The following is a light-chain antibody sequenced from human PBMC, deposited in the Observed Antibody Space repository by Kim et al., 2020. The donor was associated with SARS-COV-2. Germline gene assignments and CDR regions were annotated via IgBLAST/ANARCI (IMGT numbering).Light chain of an antibody. V-gene: IGLV2-14*04. CDR1: SSDVGGYNY. CDR2: DVS. J-gene: IGLJ2*01. CDR3: SSYTSSSTLV. Sequence: GQSITISCTGTSSDVGGYNYVSWYQQHPGKAPNLMIYDVSMRPSGVSNRFSGSKSGNTASLTTSGLQAEDEADYYYSSYTSSSTLVFGGGTQLTVL.